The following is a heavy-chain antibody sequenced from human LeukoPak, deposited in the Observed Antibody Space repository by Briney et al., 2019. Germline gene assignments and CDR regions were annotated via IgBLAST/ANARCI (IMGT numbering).Heavy chain of an antibody. Sequence: SETLSLTCTVSGGSISSYYWHWIRQPPGKGLEWIGYIYYSGSTNYSPSLRSRVTTSVDTSKSQFSLKLSSVTAADTAVYYCARSGSYYDFAYWGQGTLVTVSS. D-gene: IGHD1-26*01. CDR3: ARSGSYYDFAY. CDR2: IYYSGST. CDR1: GGSISSYY. V-gene: IGHV4-59*12. J-gene: IGHJ4*02.